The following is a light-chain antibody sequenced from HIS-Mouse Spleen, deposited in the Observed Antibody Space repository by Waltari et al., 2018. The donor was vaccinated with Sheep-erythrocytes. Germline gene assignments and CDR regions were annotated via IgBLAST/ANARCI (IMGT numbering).Light chain of an antibody. CDR1: SSDVGGYKY. CDR2: EVS. Sequence: QSALTQPPSASGSPGQSVTISCTGTSSDVGGYKYVSWYQQHPGKAPKLMIYEVSKRPSGVPVRFSGSKSGNTASLTVSGRQAEDEADYYCSSYAGSNNWVFGGGTKLTVL. J-gene: IGLJ3*02. V-gene: IGLV2-8*01. CDR3: SSYAGSNNWV.